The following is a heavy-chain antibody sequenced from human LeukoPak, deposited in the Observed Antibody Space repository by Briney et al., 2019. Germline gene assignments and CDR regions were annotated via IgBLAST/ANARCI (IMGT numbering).Heavy chain of an antibody. CDR3: ARVGSIAVAGTEHYYFDY. V-gene: IGHV3-23*01. Sequence: PGGSLRLSCAASGFTFSSYAMSWVRQAPGKGLECVSAISGGGGSTYYADSVKGRFTTSRDNSKNTLYLQMNSLRAEDTAVYYCARVGSIAVAGTEHYYFDYWGQGTLVTVSS. CDR2: ISGGGGST. J-gene: IGHJ4*02. D-gene: IGHD6-19*01. CDR1: GFTFSSYA.